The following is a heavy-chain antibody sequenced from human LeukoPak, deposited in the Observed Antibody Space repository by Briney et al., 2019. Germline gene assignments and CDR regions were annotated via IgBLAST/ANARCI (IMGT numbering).Heavy chain of an antibody. D-gene: IGHD3-10*01. V-gene: IGHV3-23*01. CDR3: AKDDAWLRFGE. CDR2: ISPSGDIT. J-gene: IGHJ4*02. Sequence: GGSLRLSCAASGFTFSSYWMHWVRQAPGKGLEWVSGISPSGDITYYADSVKGRFTISRDNSKNTLYLEVISLTAEDTAVYYCAKDDAWLRFGEWSQGTLVTVSS. CDR1: GFTFSSYW.